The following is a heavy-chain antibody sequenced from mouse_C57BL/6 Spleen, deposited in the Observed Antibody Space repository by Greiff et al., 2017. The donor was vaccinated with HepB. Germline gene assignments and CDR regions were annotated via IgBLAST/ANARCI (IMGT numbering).Heavy chain of an antibody. CDR2: IRNKANGYTT. CDR1: GFTFTDYY. V-gene: IGHV7-3*01. CDR3: ARFLYGNYRYFDV. D-gene: IGHD2-1*01. J-gene: IGHJ1*03. Sequence: EVMLVESGGGLVQPGGSLSLSCAASGFTFTDYYMSWVRQPPGKALEWLGFIRNKANGYTTEYSASVKGRFTISRDNSQSILYLQMNALRAEDSATYYCARFLYGNYRYFDVWGTGTTVTVSS.